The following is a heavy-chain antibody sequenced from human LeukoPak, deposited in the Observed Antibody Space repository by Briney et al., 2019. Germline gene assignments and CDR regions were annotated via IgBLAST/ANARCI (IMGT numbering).Heavy chain of an antibody. J-gene: IGHJ6*03. V-gene: IGHV3-23*01. CDR2: ISGSGGST. CDR3: AKAGYSSVFYMDV. D-gene: IGHD6-19*01. CDR1: GFTLSSYA. Sequence: GGSLRLSCAASGFTLSSYAMSWVRQAPGKGLEWVSAISGSGGSTYYADSVKGRFTISRDNSKNTLYLQMNSLRAEDTAVYYCAKAGYSSVFYMDVWGKGTTVTISS.